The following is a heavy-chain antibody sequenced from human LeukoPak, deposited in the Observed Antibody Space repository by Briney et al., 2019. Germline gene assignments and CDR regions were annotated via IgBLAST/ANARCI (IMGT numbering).Heavy chain of an antibody. CDR1: GDSVPSNSAA. J-gene: IGHJ6*02. V-gene: IGHV6-1*01. CDR3: ARGWAARPGMDV. Sequence: SQTLSLTCAVSGDSVPSNSAAWNWIRQSPSRGLEWLGRTYYRSKWYNDYAVSVKSRITINPDTSKNQFSLQLNSVTPEDTAVYYCARGWAARPGMDVWGQGTTVTVSS. D-gene: IGHD6-6*01. CDR2: TYYRSKWYN.